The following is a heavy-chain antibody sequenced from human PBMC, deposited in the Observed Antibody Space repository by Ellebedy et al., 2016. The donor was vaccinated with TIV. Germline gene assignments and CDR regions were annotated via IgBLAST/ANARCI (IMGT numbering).Heavy chain of an antibody. D-gene: IGHD2-2*01. CDR3: ATLPAAMDWYFDL. CDR1: GGTFSSYA. Sequence: ASVKVSCKASGGTFSSYAISWVRQAPGQGLEWMGWINPNSGGTNYAQKFQGRVTMTRDTSISTAYMELSSLRSEDTAVYYCATLPAAMDWYFDLWGRGTLVTVSS. J-gene: IGHJ2*01. CDR2: INPNSGGT. V-gene: IGHV1-2*02.